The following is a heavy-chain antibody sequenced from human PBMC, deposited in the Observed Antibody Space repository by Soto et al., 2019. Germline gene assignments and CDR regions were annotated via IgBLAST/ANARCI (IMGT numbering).Heavy chain of an antibody. J-gene: IGHJ4*02. Sequence: GASVKVSCKASGGTFSSYAISWVRQAPGQGLEWMGGIIPIFGTANYAQKFQGRVTITADESTSTAYMELSSLRSEDTAVYYCARSVMERRVGAVAGPFDYWGQGTLVTVSS. V-gene: IGHV1-69*13. CDR2: IIPIFGTA. CDR3: ARSVMERRVGAVAGPFDY. D-gene: IGHD6-19*01. CDR1: GGTFSSYA.